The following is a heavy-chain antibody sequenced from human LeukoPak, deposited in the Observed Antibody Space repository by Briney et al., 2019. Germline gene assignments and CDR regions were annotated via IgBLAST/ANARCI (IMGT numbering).Heavy chain of an antibody. V-gene: IGHV4-39*01. Sequence: SETLSLTCTVSGGPISSNSYCWGWIRQPPGKGLEWIGSIYYSGSTYHNPSLKSRVTISIDTSMNQFSLKLSSVTAADTAVYYCARLSSDGATYFDYWGQGTLVTVSS. CDR2: IYYSGST. CDR3: ARLSSDGATYFDY. J-gene: IGHJ4*02. D-gene: IGHD6-25*01. CDR1: GGPISSNSYC.